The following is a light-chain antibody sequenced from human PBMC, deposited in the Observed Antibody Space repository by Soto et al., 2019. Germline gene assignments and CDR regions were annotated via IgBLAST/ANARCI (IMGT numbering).Light chain of an antibody. V-gene: IGKV3-15*01. CDR1: QSLTSS. CDR2: GAS. CDR3: QQYGSFSPIT. J-gene: IGKJ4*01. Sequence: EIVMTQSPATLSVSPGERATLSCRASQSLTSSLAWYQQKPGQAPRLLVFGASTRAAGFPARFSGSGSGTEFTLSISRLQTDDFATYYCQQYGSFSPITFGGGTKVDIK.